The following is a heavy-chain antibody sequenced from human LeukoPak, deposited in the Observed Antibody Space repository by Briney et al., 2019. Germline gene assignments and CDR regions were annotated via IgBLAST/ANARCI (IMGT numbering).Heavy chain of an antibody. J-gene: IGHJ4*02. V-gene: IGHV3-66*01. CDR2: IYSGGSI. CDR1: GFTVSSNY. CDR3: ARDQRNTAPYIAALVD. Sequence: QAGGSLRLSCAASGFTVSSNYMSWVRQAPGKGLEWVSVIYSGGSIYYADSVKGRFTISRDNSKNTLYLQMNSLRAEDTAVYYCARDQRNTAPYIAALVDWGQGTLVTVSS. D-gene: IGHD6-13*01.